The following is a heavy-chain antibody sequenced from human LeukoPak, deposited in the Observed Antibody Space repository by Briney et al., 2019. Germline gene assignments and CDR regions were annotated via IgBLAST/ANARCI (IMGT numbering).Heavy chain of an antibody. CDR2: INHSGST. D-gene: IGHD6-13*01. CDR3: ARDSSSWDDDAFDI. CDR1: GGSFSGYY. Sequence: ETLSLTCAVYGGSFSGYYWSWIRQPPGKGLEWIGEINHSGSTNYNPSLKSRVTISVDTSKNQFSLQLNSVTPEDTAVYYCARDSSSWDDDAFDIWGQGTMVTVSS. V-gene: IGHV4-34*01. J-gene: IGHJ3*02.